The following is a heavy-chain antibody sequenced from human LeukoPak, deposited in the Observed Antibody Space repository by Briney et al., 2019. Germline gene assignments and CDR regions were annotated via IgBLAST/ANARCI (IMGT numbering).Heavy chain of an antibody. CDR2: ISSSSSTI. CDR3: AKDQQWLVDY. CDR1: GFTFSSYN. J-gene: IGHJ4*02. D-gene: IGHD6-19*01. Sequence: PGGSLRLSCAASGFTFSSYNMNWVRQAPGKGLEWVSYISSSSSTIYYADSVKGRFTISRDNAKNSLYLQMNSLRAEDTAVYYCAKDQQWLVDYWGQGTLVTVSS. V-gene: IGHV3-48*01.